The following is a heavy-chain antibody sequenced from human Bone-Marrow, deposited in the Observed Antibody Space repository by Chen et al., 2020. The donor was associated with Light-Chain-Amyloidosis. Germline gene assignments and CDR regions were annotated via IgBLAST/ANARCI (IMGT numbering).Heavy chain of an antibody. Sequence: EVQLVESGGALVQPGGSLRLSCAASGFTLNTYWMHWVRQPPGGGLVWVARMPTDVTKTVYADSVKGRFTVSRDDAKNTLYLEMNSLIVEDTGLYFCARDRGRFSYNRGGLDSWGQGTLVTVSS. CDR1: GFTLNTYW. J-gene: IGHJ4*02. CDR2: MPTDVTKT. CDR3: ARDRGRFSYNRGGLDS. V-gene: IGHV3-74*01. D-gene: IGHD3-10*01.